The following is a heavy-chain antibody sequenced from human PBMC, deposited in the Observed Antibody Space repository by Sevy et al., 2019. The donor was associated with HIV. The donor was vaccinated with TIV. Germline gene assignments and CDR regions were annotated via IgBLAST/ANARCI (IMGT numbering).Heavy chain of an antibody. D-gene: IGHD6-13*01. V-gene: IGHV1-8*01. Sequence: ASVKVSCKASGYTFTSYDINWVRQATGQGLEWMGWMNHNSGNTGYAQKFQGRVTMTRNTSISTAYMELSSLRSEDTAVYYCARLSSSKNRYYYYGMDVWGQGTTVTVSS. CDR3: ARLSSSKNRYYYYGMDV. CDR1: GYTFTSYD. CDR2: MNHNSGNT. J-gene: IGHJ6*02.